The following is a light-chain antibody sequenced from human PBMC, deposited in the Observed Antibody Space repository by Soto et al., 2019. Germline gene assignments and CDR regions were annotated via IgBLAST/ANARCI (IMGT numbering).Light chain of an antibody. Sequence: DIQMTQSPSSVSASVGDRVTITCRASQGLGVWLGWYQQKPGKAPQLLIFGSSGLQTGVPLRFSGSGSGTDFTLTISSLQPEDFATYYCQQAYSFPLTFGGGTKVDIK. CDR2: GSS. CDR3: QQAYSFPLT. J-gene: IGKJ4*01. CDR1: QGLGVW. V-gene: IGKV1-12*01.